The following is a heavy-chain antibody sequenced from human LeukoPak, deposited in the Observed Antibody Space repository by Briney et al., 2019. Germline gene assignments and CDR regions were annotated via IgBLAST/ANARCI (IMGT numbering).Heavy chain of an antibody. Sequence: SETLSLTCAVYGGSFSGYYWSWIRQPPGKGLEWIGEINHSGSTNYNPSLKSRVTISVDTSKNQFSLKLSSVTAADTAVYYCARAKRYDYVWGSYRYSLWFDPWGQGTLVNVSS. CDR1: GGSFSGYY. CDR2: INHSGST. CDR3: ARAKRYDYVWGSYRYSLWFDP. V-gene: IGHV4-34*01. J-gene: IGHJ5*02. D-gene: IGHD3-16*02.